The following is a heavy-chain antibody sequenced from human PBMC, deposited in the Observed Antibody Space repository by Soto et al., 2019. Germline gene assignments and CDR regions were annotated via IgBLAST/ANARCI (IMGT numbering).Heavy chain of an antibody. CDR1: GFTFDDYA. CDR3: AKDKRLGIAVGPQLDY. Sequence: SLKISCAASGFTFDDYAMHWVRQAPGKGLEWVSGISWNSGSIGYADSVKGRFTISRDNAKNSLYLQMNSLRAEDTALYYCAKDKRLGIAVGPQLDYWGQGTLVTVSS. D-gene: IGHD6-19*01. J-gene: IGHJ4*02. CDR2: ISWNSGSI. V-gene: IGHV3-9*01.